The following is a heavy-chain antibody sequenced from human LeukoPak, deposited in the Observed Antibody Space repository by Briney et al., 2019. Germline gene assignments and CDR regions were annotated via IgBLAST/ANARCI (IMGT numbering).Heavy chain of an antibody. CDR2: ISSSSSTI. Sequence: QSGGSLRLSCAASGFTFSSYSMNWVRQAPGKGLEWVSYISSSSSTIYYADSVKGRFTISRDNAKNSLYLQMNSLRAEDTAVYYCARAGILYGGGDDAFDIWGQGTMVTVSS. CDR1: GFTFSSYS. D-gene: IGHD3-16*01. V-gene: IGHV3-48*01. CDR3: ARAGILYGGGDDAFDI. J-gene: IGHJ3*02.